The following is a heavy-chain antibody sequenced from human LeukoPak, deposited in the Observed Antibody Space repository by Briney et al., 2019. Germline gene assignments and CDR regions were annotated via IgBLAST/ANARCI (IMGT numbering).Heavy chain of an antibody. Sequence: SVKVSCKASGVTFSRLVVSWVRQAPGQGLEWMGQIIPYFGTSNYAQNFQGRVSLTADEATNTAYMELNRLRSDDTAVYYCTRDAGDYGGSGSYPDYWGQGTLVTVSS. V-gene: IGHV1-69*13. D-gene: IGHD3-10*01. CDR2: IIPYFGTS. CDR3: TRDAGDYGGSGSYPDY. J-gene: IGHJ4*02. CDR1: GVTFSRLV.